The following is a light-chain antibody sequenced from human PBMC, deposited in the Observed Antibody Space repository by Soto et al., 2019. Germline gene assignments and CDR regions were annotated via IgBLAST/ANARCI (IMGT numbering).Light chain of an antibody. CDR2: RNN. J-gene: IGLJ2*01. Sequence: QSVLTQPPSASGTPGQRVTISCSGSSSNIGNNYVYWYQMVPGTAPKLLIYRNNQRPSGVPDRSSGSRSGTSASLAISGLRSEDEADYYCAAWDASLSGRGVFGGGTKLTVL. CDR1: SSNIGNNY. CDR3: AAWDASLSGRGV. V-gene: IGLV1-47*01.